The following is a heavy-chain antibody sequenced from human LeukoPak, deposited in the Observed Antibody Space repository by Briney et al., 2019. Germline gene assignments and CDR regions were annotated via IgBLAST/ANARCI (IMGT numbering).Heavy chain of an antibody. CDR3: AKDGSPPLNYDYVWGSFLNDAFDI. CDR2: ISGSGGST. D-gene: IGHD3-16*01. V-gene: IGHV3-23*01. J-gene: IGHJ3*02. CDR1: GFTFSSYA. Sequence: PGGSLRLSCAASGFTFSSYAMSWVRQAPGKGLEWVSAISGSGGSTYYADSVKGRFTISRDNSKSTLYLQMNSLRAEDTAVYYCAKDGSPPLNYDYVWGSFLNDAFDIWGQGTMVTVSS.